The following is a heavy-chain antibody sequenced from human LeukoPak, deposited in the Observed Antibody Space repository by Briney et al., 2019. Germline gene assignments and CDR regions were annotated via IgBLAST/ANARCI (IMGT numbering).Heavy chain of an antibody. CDR2: IYTSGST. V-gene: IGHV4-4*07. CDR3: ARAGDSTSPLDY. Sequence: PLETLSLTCTVSGGSFSSYYWNWIRRPAGKGLEWIGRIYTSGSTNYNPSLKSRVTMSVDTSKNQFSLKLNSVTAADTAVYYCARAGDSTSPLDYWGQGTLVTVSS. CDR1: GGSFSSYY. J-gene: IGHJ4*02. D-gene: IGHD2-2*01.